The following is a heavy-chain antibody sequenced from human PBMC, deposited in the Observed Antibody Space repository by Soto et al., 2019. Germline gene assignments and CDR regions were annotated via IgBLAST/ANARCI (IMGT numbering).Heavy chain of an antibody. J-gene: IGHJ6*02. CDR3: ARVPLLVVPAAINYYYGMDV. CDR2: ISAYNGNT. D-gene: IGHD2-2*02. Sequence: ASVKVSCKASGYTFTSYGISWVRQAPGQGLEWMGWISAYNGNTNYAQKLQGRVTMTTDTSTSTAYMELRSLRSDDTAVYYCARVPLLVVPAAINYYYGMDVWGQGTTVNVSS. CDR1: GYTFTSYG. V-gene: IGHV1-18*04.